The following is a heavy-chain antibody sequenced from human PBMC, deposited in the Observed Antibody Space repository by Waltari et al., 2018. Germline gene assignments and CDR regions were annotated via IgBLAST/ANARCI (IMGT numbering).Heavy chain of an antibody. Sequence: VQLVESGGGLVQPGGSLRLSCESSGFAFSSYWRHWFRQAPGKGLVWVSRISSNENTTTYADSVKGRFTISRDNAKNTLFLQVNSLRAEDTAVYYCARVEYSYGPYCFDSWGQGTPVTVSS. J-gene: IGHJ4*02. CDR2: ISSNENTT. CDR3: ARVEYSYGPYCFDS. CDR1: GFAFSSYW. V-gene: IGHV3-74*01. D-gene: IGHD5-18*01.